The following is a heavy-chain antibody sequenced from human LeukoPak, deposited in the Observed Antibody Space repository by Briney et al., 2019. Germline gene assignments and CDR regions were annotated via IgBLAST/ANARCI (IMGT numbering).Heavy chain of an antibody. CDR2: INHSGST. Sequence: SETLSLTCAVYGGSFSGYYWSWIRQPPGKGLEWIGEINHSGSTNYNPSLKSRVTILVDTSKNQFSLKLSSVTAADTAVYYCARGSDYYDSSGYEYWGQGTLVTVSS. CDR3: ARGSDYYDSSGYEY. V-gene: IGHV4-34*01. CDR1: GGSFSGYY. J-gene: IGHJ4*02. D-gene: IGHD3-22*01.